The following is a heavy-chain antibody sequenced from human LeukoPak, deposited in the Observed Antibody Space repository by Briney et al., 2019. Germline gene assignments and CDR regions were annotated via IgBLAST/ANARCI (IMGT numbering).Heavy chain of an antibody. V-gene: IGHV3-23*01. D-gene: IGHD2-2*01. CDR1: GFTFSSYS. Sequence: GGSLRLSCAASGFTFSSYSMNWVRQAPGKGLEWVSSISDNGGNTYYADSVKGRFTISRDNSKNTLYLQMNSLRAEDTAVYYCAKGPADAPGYFDYWGQGTLVTVSS. CDR2: ISDNGGNT. J-gene: IGHJ4*02. CDR3: AKGPADAPGYFDY.